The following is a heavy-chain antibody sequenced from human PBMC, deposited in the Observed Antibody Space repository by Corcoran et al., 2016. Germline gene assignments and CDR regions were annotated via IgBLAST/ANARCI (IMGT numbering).Heavy chain of an antibody. CDR3: ARDVYRLTMVQGVIAAYGMDV. V-gene: IGHV1-18*01. D-gene: IGHD3-10*01. Sequence: QVQLVQSGAEVKKPGASVKVSCKASGYTFTSYGISWVRQAPGQGLEWMGWISAYNGNTNYAQKLQGRVTMTTDTSTSTAYMELRSLRSDDTAVYYCARDVYRLTMVQGVIAAYGMDVWGQGTTVTVSS. CDR1: GYTFTSYG. J-gene: IGHJ6*02. CDR2: ISAYNGNT.